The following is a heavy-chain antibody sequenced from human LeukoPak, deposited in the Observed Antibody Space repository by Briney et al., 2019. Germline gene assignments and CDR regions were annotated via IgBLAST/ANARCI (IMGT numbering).Heavy chain of an antibody. V-gene: IGHV4-34*01. D-gene: IGHD3-22*01. Sequence: SETLSLTCAVYGGSFIGFHWNWIRQPPGKGLEWIEDINHSGSTNYNPSLTSRVTISVDPSKNQFSLNLSSVTAADTAVYYCAAPPYYYEANGYSVAWGQGTLVTVSS. CDR3: AAPPYYYEANGYSVA. J-gene: IGHJ5*02. CDR1: GGSFIGFH. CDR2: INHSGST.